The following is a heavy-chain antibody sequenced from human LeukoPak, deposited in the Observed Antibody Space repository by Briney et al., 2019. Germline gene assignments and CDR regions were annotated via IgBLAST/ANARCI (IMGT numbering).Heavy chain of an antibody. CDR3: AISKIMVRGVLDV. Sequence: SETLSLTCAVYGGSFSGYYWSWIRQPPGKGLEWIGEINHSGSTNYNPSLKSRVTISVDTSKNQFSLKLSSVTAADTAVYYCAISKIMVRGVLDVWGQGTTVTVSS. V-gene: IGHV4-34*01. J-gene: IGHJ6*02. CDR1: GGSFSGYY. CDR2: INHSGST. D-gene: IGHD3-10*01.